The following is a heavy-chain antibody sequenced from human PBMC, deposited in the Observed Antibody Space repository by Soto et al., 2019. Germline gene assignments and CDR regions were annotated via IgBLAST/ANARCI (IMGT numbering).Heavy chain of an antibody. D-gene: IGHD3-9*01. CDR2: IYPGDSDT. V-gene: IGHV5-51*01. Sequence: GESLKISCKGSGYSFTSYWIGWVRQMPGKGLEWMGIIYPGDSDTRYSPSFQGQVTISADKSISPAYLQWSSLKASDTAMYYCARRVLTGYPYYYCYMDVWGKGTTVTVSS. J-gene: IGHJ6*03. CDR1: GYSFTSYW. CDR3: ARRVLTGYPYYYCYMDV.